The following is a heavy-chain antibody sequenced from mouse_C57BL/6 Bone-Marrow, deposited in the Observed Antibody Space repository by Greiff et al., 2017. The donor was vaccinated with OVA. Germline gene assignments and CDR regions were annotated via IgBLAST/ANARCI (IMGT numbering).Heavy chain of an antibody. CDR2: INPNNGGT. D-gene: IGHD2-4*01. CDR3: ARKGAYDFWYFDV. J-gene: IGHJ1*03. Sequence: VQLQQSGPELVKPGASVKMSCKASGYTFTDYNMHWVKQSHGKSLEWIGYINPNNGGTSYNQKFQGKATLTVNKSSSTAYMELRSLTSEDSAVYYCARKGAYDFWYFDVWGTGTTVTVSS. V-gene: IGHV1-22*01. CDR1: GYTFTDYN.